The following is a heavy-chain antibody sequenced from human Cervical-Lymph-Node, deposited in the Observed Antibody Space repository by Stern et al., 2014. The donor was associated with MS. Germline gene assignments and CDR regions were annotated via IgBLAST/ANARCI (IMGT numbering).Heavy chain of an antibody. CDR3: ARERPIYGGNYYTRAFDY. CDR2: ISAYNGNT. J-gene: IGHJ4*02. CDR1: GYTLTSYG. Sequence: VQLLESGAEVKKPGASVKVSCKTSGYTLTSYGISWVRQAPGQGLEWMGWISAYNGNTHYAQKLQGRVTMTTDTSTSTAYMELRSLRSDDTAVYYCARERPIYGGNYYTRAFDYWGQGTLVTVSS. D-gene: IGHD1-26*01. V-gene: IGHV1-18*01.